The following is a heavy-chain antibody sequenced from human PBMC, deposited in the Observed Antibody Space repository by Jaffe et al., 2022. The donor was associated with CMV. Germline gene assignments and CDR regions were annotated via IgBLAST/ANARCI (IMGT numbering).Heavy chain of an antibody. Sequence: EEQLVESGGGLVRPGGSLRLSCAASGFTLSGYTMNWVRQAPGKGLEWVSSLSSTNRYIYYADSVKGRFTISRDNAKSSLYLQMSSLRVEDTAVYYCARELGTGAGEDAFDVWGPGTMVTVSS. J-gene: IGHJ3*01. CDR1: GFTLSGYT. V-gene: IGHV3-21*01. CDR3: ARELGTGAGEDAFDV. D-gene: IGHD7-27*01. CDR2: LSSTNRYI.